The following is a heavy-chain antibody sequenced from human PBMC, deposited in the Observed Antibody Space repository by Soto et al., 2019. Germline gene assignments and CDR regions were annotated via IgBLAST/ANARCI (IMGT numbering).Heavy chain of an antibody. CDR1: GGSISSINW. CDR2: IYHSGST. V-gene: IGHV4-4*02. CDR3: ARGHDQPRKYIAVAGTFDY. D-gene: IGHD6-19*01. Sequence: SETLSLTCAVSGGSISSINWWSWVRQPPGKGLEWIGEIYHSGSTNYNPSLKSRVTISVDKSKNQFSLKLSSVTAADTAVYYWARGHDQPRKYIAVAGTFDYWGQGTLVTSPQ. J-gene: IGHJ4*02.